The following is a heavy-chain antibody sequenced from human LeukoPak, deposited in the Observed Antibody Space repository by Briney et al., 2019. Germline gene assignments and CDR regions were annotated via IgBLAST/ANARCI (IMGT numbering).Heavy chain of an antibody. CDR2: INWNGGST. D-gene: IGHD6-6*01. CDR3: ARADSSIAARLSRSSIFNYYYYMDV. Sequence: PGGSLRLSCAASGFTFDDYGMSWVRQAPGKGLEWVSGINWNGGSTDYADSVKGRFTISRDNAKNSLYLQMNSLRAEDTAVYYCARADSSIAARLSRSSIFNYYYYMDVWGKGTTVTVSS. CDR1: GFTFDDYG. J-gene: IGHJ6*03. V-gene: IGHV3-20*04.